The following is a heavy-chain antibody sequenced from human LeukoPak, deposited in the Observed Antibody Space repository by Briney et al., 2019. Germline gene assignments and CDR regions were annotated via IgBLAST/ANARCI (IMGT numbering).Heavy chain of an antibody. Sequence: PSETLSLTCTVSGGSISSYYWSWIRQPPGKGLEWIGYIYYSGSTNHSPSLKSRVTISVDTPKNQFSLKLGSVTAADTAVYYCARRNPNCSSTSCYDWFDPWGQGTLVTVSS. CDR3: ARRNPNCSSTSCYDWFDP. J-gene: IGHJ5*02. CDR1: GGSISSYY. D-gene: IGHD2-2*01. CDR2: IYYSGST. V-gene: IGHV4-59*08.